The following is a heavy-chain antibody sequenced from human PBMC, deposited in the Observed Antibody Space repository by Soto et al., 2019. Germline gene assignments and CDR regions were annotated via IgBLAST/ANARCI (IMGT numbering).Heavy chain of an antibody. J-gene: IGHJ5*02. Sequence: PSETLSLTCTVSGDSVRSDDYYWNWIRQPPGKGLEWIGYIYYSGSTYYNPSLKSRVSISIDTSKNQFSLELSSVTAADTAVYFCATELRGYSYGPGDLSWGQGTLVTV. V-gene: IGHV4-30-4*01. D-gene: IGHD5-18*01. CDR2: IYYSGST. CDR3: ATELRGYSYGPGDLS. CDR1: GDSVRSDDYY.